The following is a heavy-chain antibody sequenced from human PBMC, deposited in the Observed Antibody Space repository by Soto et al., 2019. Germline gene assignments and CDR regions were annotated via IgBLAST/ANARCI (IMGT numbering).Heavy chain of an antibody. V-gene: IGHV1-18*01. J-gene: IGHJ4*02. Sequence: ASVKVSCKASGYTFTSYGISWVRQAPGQGLEWVGWISAYNGNTNYAQKLQGRVTMTTDTSTSTAYMELRSLRSDDTVVYYCARVVRHGDYGLYYFDYWGQGTLVTVSS. CDR1: GYTFTSYG. D-gene: IGHD4-17*01. CDR3: ARVVRHGDYGLYYFDY. CDR2: ISAYNGNT.